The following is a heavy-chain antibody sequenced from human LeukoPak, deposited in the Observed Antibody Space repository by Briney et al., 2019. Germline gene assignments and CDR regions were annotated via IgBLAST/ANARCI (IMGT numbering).Heavy chain of an antibody. V-gene: IGHV4-31*03. CDR1: GGSISSGGYY. Sequence: PSETLSLTCTVSGGSISSGGYYWSWIRQHPGKSLEWIGYIYYSGSTYYNPSLKSRVTISVDTSKNQFSLKLSSVTAADTAVYYCASSTIFGVVIETWGQGTLVTVSS. CDR2: IYYSGST. CDR3: ASSTIFGVVIET. J-gene: IGHJ4*02. D-gene: IGHD3-3*01.